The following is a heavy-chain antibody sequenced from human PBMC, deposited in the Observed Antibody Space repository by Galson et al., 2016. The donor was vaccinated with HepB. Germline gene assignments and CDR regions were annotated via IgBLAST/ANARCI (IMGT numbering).Heavy chain of an antibody. CDR3: ARDGDIVIKPATIKDYYYGLDV. CDR1: GGTISSYA. J-gene: IGHJ6*02. Sequence: SVKVSCKASGGTISSYAISWVRQAPGQGLEWVGGIVPLFATVTYAQKFQGRVTITADKSTSTAYMELSSLRSEDTAVYYCARDGDIVIKPATIKDYYYGLDVWGQGTTVTVSS. CDR2: IVPLFATV. D-gene: IGHD2-2*02. V-gene: IGHV1-69*06.